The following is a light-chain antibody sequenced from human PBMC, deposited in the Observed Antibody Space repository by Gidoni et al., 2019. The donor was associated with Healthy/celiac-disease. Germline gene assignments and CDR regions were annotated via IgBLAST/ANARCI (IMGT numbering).Light chain of an antibody. J-gene: IGKJ1*01. CDR3: MQALQTPRT. CDR1: QSLLHSNGYNY. Sequence: DIVMTQSQLSLPVTPGEPASISCRSSQSLLHSNGYNYLDWYLQKPGQSPQLLIYLGSNRASGVPDRFSGSGSGTDFTLKSSRVEAEDVGVYYCMQALQTPRTFGQGTKVEIK. V-gene: IGKV2-28*01. CDR2: LGS.